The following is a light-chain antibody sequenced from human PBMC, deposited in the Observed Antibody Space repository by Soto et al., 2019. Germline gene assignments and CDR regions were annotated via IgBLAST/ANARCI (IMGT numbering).Light chain of an antibody. J-gene: IGLJ3*02. CDR3: SSYTSSSTRV. Sequence: QSVLTQPASVSGSPGQPITISCTGTNRDVGGYNYVSWYQQHPGKAPKLMIYEVSNRPSGVSNRFSGSKSGNTASLTISGLQAEDEADYYCSSYTSSSTRVFGGGTKLTVL. CDR2: EVS. V-gene: IGLV2-14*01. CDR1: NRDVGGYNY.